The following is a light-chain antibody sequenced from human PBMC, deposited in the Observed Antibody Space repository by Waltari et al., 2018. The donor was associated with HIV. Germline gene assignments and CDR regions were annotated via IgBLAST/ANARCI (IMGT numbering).Light chain of an antibody. J-gene: IGLJ2*01. CDR3: ATWDDTLSGHVV. Sequence: QSVLTQPPSASGTPGQRTTIPCSGSSSHLGSNYVYWYQQLPGTAPKLLIYRNNQRPSGVPDRFSGSKSGTSASLAISGLRSEDEADYYCATWDDTLSGHVVFGGGTKLNVL. CDR1: SSHLGSNY. V-gene: IGLV1-47*01. CDR2: RNN.